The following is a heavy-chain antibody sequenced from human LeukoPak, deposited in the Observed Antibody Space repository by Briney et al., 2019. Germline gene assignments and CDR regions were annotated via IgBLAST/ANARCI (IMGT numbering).Heavy chain of an antibody. CDR3: ARDRTERGMGPTGAVGFDS. CDR2: ISTSSSYI. D-gene: IGHD1-1*01. J-gene: IGHJ4*02. V-gene: IGHV3-21*01. CDR1: EFIFSDYW. Sequence: PGGSLRLSCVASEFIFSDYWMSWVRQAPGKGLEWVSSISTSSSYIYYADSVKGRFIISRDNAKNSLYLQLNSLRAEDTAVYYCARDRTERGMGPTGAVGFDSWGQGTQVTVSS.